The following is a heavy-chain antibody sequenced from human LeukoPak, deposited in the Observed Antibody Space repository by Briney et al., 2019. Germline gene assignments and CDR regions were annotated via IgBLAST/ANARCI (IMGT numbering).Heavy chain of an antibody. J-gene: IGHJ4*02. CDR1: GYSISSGYY. CDR3: ARAASLLGIGYSTSDPEKYYFDY. Sequence: PSETLSLTCTVSGYSISSGYYWGWIRQPPGKGLEWIGSIYHSGSTYYNPSLKSRVTISVDTSKNQFSLKLTSVTAADTAVYYCARAASLLGIGYSTSDPEKYYFDYWGQGTLVTVSS. V-gene: IGHV4-38-2*02. CDR2: IYHSGST. D-gene: IGHD5-12*01.